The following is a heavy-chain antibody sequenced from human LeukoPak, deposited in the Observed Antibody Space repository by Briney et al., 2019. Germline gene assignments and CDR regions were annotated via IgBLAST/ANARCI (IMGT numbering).Heavy chain of an antibody. CDR3: ARADRYNWNYEFRDNWFDP. J-gene: IGHJ5*02. D-gene: IGHD1-7*01. V-gene: IGHV1-8*01. CDR1: GYTFTSYD. Sequence: ASVKVSCKASGYTFTSYDINWVRQATGQGLEWMGWMNPNSGNTGYAQKFQGRVIMTRNTSISTAYMELSSLRSEDTAVYYCARADRYNWNYEFRDNWFDPWGQGTLVTVSS. CDR2: MNPNSGNT.